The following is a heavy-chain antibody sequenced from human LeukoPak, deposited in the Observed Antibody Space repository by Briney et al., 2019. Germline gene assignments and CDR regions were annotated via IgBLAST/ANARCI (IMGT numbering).Heavy chain of an antibody. V-gene: IGHV3-11*04. CDR3: ARVPGYCSSTRCLWYFDL. Sequence: GGSLRLSCAASGFTFSDYYMSWVRQAPGKGLEWVSYISSSDNTIYYVDSVKGRFTISRDNAKNSLYLQMNSLRAEDTAVYYCARVPGYCSSTRCLWYFDLWGRGTLVTVSS. J-gene: IGHJ2*01. D-gene: IGHD2-2*01. CDR2: ISSSDNTI. CDR1: GFTFSDYY.